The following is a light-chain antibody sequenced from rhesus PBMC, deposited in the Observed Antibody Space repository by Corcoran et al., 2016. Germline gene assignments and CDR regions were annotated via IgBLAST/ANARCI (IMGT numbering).Light chain of an antibody. CDR3: LQHSKWPRA. CDR1: QSVSNT. V-gene: IGKV3-24*01. Sequence: EIVMTQSPATLSLSPGERATLSCRASQSVSNTLAWYQQKPGRAPRLLIYGAAIRATGFPDRCSGRGSGTDFTLTISSLGPEDVAVYYCLQHSKWPRAFGQGTKVEIK. J-gene: IGKJ1*01. CDR2: GAA.